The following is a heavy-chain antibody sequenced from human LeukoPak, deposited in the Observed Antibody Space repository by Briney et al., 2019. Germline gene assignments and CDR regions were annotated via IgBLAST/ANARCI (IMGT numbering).Heavy chain of an antibody. CDR2: IAVRGDSI. J-gene: IGHJ6*03. CDR1: GFIFSDYY. Sequence: GGSLRLSCAASGFIFSDYYMTWIRQAPGKGLEWVAHIAVRGDSILYADSVKGRFTISRDSAKNSLYLQMNSLRVEDTAVYYCAREDNVWNLLYNYYMDVWGKGTTVTVSS. D-gene: IGHD1-1*01. V-gene: IGHV3-11*01. CDR3: AREDNVWNLLYNYYMDV.